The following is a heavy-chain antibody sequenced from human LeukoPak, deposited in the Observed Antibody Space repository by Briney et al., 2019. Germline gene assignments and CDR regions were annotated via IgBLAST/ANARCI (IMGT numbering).Heavy chain of an antibody. CDR3: AGDPYGMDV. J-gene: IGHJ6*02. Sequence: VASVKVSCKASGYTFTGYYMHWVRQAPGQGLEWMGWINPNSGGTNYAQEFQGRVTMTRDTSISTAYMELSRLRSDDTAVYYCAGDPYGMDVWGQGTTVTVSS. V-gene: IGHV1-2*02. CDR2: INPNSGGT. CDR1: GYTFTGYY.